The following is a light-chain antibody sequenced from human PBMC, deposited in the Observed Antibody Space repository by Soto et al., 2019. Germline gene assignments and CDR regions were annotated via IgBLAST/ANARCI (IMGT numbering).Light chain of an antibody. J-gene: IGLJ1*01. CDR2: EVS. CDR3: SSYTSSSTYV. V-gene: IGLV2-14*01. Sequence: QSALTQPASVSGSPGQSTTISCTGTSSDVGGNKYVSWYQQHPGEAPKLMIYEVSNRPSGVSNRFSGSKSGNTASLTISGLQAEDEADYYCSSYTSSSTYVFGTGTKVTVL. CDR1: SSDVGGNKY.